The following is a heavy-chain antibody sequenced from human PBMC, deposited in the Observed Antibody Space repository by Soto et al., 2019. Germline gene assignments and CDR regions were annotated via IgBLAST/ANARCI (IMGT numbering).Heavy chain of an antibody. CDR1: NSSLGAFH. D-gene: IGHD3-10*02. CDR2: LIHGGST. CDR3: ARSPLSYDYVRQTWREVGDSFDV. J-gene: IGHJ3*01. V-gene: IGHV4-34*12. Sequence: SETLSLTCAIYNSSLGAFHWTWIRQPPGKGLEWIGELIHGGSTNYNPSLKSRVTFSLDTSKSQFSLHVMSVTAADTTVYYCARSPLSYDYVRQTWREVGDSFDVWGRGTSVTVSS.